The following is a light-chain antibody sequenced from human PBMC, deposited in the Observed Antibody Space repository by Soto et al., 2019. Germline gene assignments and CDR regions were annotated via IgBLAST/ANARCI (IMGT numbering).Light chain of an antibody. Sequence: EIVLTQSPSTLSVSPGERATLPCRATETVSTNLAWFQRKAGQPPRLLIYGSPTRATGVPDRFSDSGSGTEFALIISSLQSEDVAVYCCQQYSNWPPAITFGQGTRLEIK. CDR2: GSP. J-gene: IGKJ5*01. CDR1: ETVSTN. CDR3: QQYSNWPPAIT. V-gene: IGKV3-15*01.